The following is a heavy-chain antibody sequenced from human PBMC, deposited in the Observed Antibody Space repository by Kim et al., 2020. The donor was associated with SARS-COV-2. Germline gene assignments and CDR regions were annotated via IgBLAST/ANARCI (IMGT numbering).Heavy chain of an antibody. V-gene: IGHV3-21*01. Sequence: GGSLRLSCAASGFTFSSYSMNWVRQAPGKGLEWVSSISSSSSYIYYADSVKGRFTISRDNAKNSLYLQMNSLRAEDTTVYYCARGGIGPTLRQLWLRSSLDYWGQGTLVTVSS. CDR2: ISSSSSYI. D-gene: IGHD5-18*01. J-gene: IGHJ4*02. CDR1: GFTFSSYS. CDR3: ARGGIGPTLRQLWLRSSLDY.